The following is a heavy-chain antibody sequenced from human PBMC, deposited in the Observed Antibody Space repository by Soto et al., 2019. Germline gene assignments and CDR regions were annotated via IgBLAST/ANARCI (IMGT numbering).Heavy chain of an antibody. J-gene: IGHJ6*02. Sequence: PSETLSLTCAVYGGSFSGYYWSWIRQPPGKGLEWIGEINHSGSTNYNPSLKSRVTISVDTSKNQFSLKLSSVTAADTAVYYCARAGTLQLSYGMDVWGQGTTVTVSS. CDR1: GGSFSGYY. V-gene: IGHV4-34*01. D-gene: IGHD1-1*01. CDR3: ARAGTLQLSYGMDV. CDR2: INHSGST.